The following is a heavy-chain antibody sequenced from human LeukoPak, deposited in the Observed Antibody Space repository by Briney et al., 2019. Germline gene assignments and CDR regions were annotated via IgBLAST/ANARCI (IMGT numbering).Heavy chain of an antibody. V-gene: IGHV4-59*08. CDR3: ASTYITSSYHFYAMDV. D-gene: IGHD6-13*01. CDR2: VDYSGST. J-gene: IGHJ6*02. Sequence: SETLSLTCSVSGYSISMHYWSGLRQPPGKALQWIAYVDYSGSTNYNPSLKSRVTISVDTSKNQISLNLSSVTAADTAVYYCASTYITSSYHFYAMDVWGQGTTVAVSS. CDR1: GYSISMHY.